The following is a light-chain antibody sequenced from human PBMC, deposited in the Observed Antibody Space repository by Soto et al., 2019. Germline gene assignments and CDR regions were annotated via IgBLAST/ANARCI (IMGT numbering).Light chain of an antibody. J-gene: IGKJ1*01. Sequence: EIVLTQSPGTLSLSPGERATLSCRASQSISSSYLAWYQQKPGQAPRLLIYASSTRATGIPDRFSGGGSGTDFTLSISRLEPEDFAVYYCQQYATSLTFGQVTKVEIK. V-gene: IGKV3-20*01. CDR2: ASS. CDR1: QSISSSY. CDR3: QQYATSLT.